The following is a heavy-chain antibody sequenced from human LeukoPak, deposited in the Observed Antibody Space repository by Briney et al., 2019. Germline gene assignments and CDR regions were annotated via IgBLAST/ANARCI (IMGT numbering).Heavy chain of an antibody. CDR2: IYSGGIT. CDR1: GFTFGSNY. V-gene: IGHV3-53*04. J-gene: IGHJ4*02. D-gene: IGHD2-21*02. Sequence: GGSLRLSCAASGFTFGSNYLSWVRQAPGKGLEWVSIIYSGGITFYADSVKGRFTISRHNSKNTLYLQMNSLRAEDTATYCCATSGSIVWGRTGTASSLWGQGTLVTVSS. CDR3: ATSGSIVWGRTGTASSL.